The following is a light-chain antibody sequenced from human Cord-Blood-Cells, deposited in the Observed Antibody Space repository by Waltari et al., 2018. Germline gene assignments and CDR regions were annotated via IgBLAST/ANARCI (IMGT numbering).Light chain of an antibody. CDR2: AAS. V-gene: IGKV1-27*01. CDR3: PLT. J-gene: IGKJ4*01. Sequence: DIQMTQSPSSLSASVGDRVTITCRASQGISNYLAWDQQKPGKVPKLLIYAASTLQSGVPSRFSGSGSGTDFTLTISSLQPEDVATYSAPLTFGGGTKVEIK. CDR1: QGISNY.